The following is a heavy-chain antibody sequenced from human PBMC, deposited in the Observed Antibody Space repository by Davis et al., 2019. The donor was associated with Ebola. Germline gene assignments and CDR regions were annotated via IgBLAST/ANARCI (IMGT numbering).Heavy chain of an antibody. D-gene: IGHD3-3*01. V-gene: IGHV4-59*01. CDR1: GGSISSYY. CDR2: IYYSGST. Sequence: GSLRLSCTVSGGSISSYYWSWIRQPPGKGLEWIEYIYYSGSTNYNPSLKSRVTISVDTSKNQFSLKLSSVTAADTAVYYCARDHGFTIFGYGMDVWGQGTTVTVSS. J-gene: IGHJ6*02. CDR3: ARDHGFTIFGYGMDV.